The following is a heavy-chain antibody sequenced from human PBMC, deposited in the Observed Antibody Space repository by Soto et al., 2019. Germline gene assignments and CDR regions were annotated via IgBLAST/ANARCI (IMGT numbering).Heavy chain of an antibody. D-gene: IGHD4-17*01. Sequence: PGGSLRLSCAASGFTFSSYGMHWVRQAPGKGLEWVAVIWYDGSNKYYADSAKGRFTISRDNSKNTLYLQMNSLRAEDTAVYYCARADYGEVPGAFDVWGQGTMVTVSS. J-gene: IGHJ3*01. CDR1: GFTFSSYG. CDR3: ARADYGEVPGAFDV. V-gene: IGHV3-33*01. CDR2: IWYDGSNK.